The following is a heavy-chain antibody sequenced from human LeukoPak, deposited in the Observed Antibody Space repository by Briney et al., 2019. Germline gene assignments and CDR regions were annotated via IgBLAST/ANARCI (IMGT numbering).Heavy chain of an antibody. CDR1: GFTFSSYG. CDR3: AKGICSSTSCYDYYYGMDV. Sequence: GGSLRVSCAASGFTFSSYGMHWVRQAPGKGLEWVAVISYDGSNKYYADSVKGRFTISRDNSKNTLYLQMNSLRAEDTAVYYCAKGICSSTSCYDYYYGMDVWGKGTTVTVSS. J-gene: IGHJ6*04. V-gene: IGHV3-30*18. D-gene: IGHD2-2*01. CDR2: ISYDGSNK.